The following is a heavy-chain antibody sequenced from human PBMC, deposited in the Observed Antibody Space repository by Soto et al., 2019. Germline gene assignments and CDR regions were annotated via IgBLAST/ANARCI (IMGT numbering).Heavy chain of an antibody. CDR1: GGSFSGYD. D-gene: IGHD2-2*01. V-gene: IGHV4-34*01. CDR2: INHSGST. Sequence: QVQLQQWGAGLLKPSETLSLTCAVYGGSFSGYDWSWIRQPPGKGLEWIGEINHSGSTNYNPSLKSRVTISVDTSKNQFSLKLSSVTAADTAVYYCARAPAAMPRWFDPWGQGTLVTVSS. J-gene: IGHJ5*02. CDR3: ARAPAAMPRWFDP.